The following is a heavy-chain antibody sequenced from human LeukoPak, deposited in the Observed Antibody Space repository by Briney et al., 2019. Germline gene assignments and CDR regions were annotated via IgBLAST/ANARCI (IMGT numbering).Heavy chain of an antibody. Sequence: SETLSLTCTVSGYSISSGYYWGWIRQPPGKGLEWIGNIYHSGRTYYNPSLKSRVTISVDTSKNQLSLRLSSVAAADTAVYYCARERALRSGWYSFDYWGQGTLVTVSS. V-gene: IGHV4-38-2*02. CDR3: ARERALRSGWYSFDY. J-gene: IGHJ4*02. CDR1: GYSISSGYY. CDR2: IYHSGRT. D-gene: IGHD6-19*01.